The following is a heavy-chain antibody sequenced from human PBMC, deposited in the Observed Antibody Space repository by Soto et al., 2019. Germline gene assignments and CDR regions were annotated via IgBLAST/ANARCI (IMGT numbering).Heavy chain of an antibody. J-gene: IGHJ5*02. CDR2: ISAYNGNT. CDR1: GYTFTSYG. V-gene: IGHV1-18*01. Sequence: ASVKVSCKASGYTFTSYGISWVRQAPGQGLEWMGWISAYNGNTNYAQKLQGRVTMTTDTSTSTAYMELRSLRSDDTAVYYCARDWYGATPGWFDPWGQGTLVTVSS. D-gene: IGHD2-15*01. CDR3: ARDWYGATPGWFDP.